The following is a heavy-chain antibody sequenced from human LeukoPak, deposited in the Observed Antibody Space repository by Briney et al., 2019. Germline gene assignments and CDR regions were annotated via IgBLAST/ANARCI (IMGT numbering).Heavy chain of an antibody. V-gene: IGHV5-51*01. CDR1: GYSFTTYW. J-gene: IGHJ4*02. Sequence: RGESLKISCRASGYSFTTYWIGWVRQMPGKGLEWMGVIFPADSDTRYSPSFQGQVTISADKSISTAYLQWSSLKASDTAMYYCASVYSSTSWDHWGQGTLVTVSS. D-gene: IGHD6-13*01. CDR3: ASVYSSTSWDH. CDR2: IFPADSDT.